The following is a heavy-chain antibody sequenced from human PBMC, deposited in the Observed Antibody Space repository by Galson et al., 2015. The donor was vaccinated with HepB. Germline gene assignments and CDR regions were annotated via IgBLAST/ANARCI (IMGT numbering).Heavy chain of an antibody. CDR3: ARDLKGPVAGSCFDY. Sequence: SLRLSCAASGFTFSRHSMNWVRQAPGKGLEWVSYISSSSNTIYYADSVKGRFTISRDNAKNSLYLQLNSLRDEDTAVYYCARDLKGPVAGSCFDYWGQGTLATVSS. CDR2: ISSSSNTI. CDR1: GFTFSRHS. D-gene: IGHD6-19*01. V-gene: IGHV3-48*02. J-gene: IGHJ4*02.